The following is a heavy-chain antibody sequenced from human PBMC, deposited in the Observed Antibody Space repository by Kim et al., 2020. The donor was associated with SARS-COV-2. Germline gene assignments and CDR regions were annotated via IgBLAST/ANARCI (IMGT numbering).Heavy chain of an antibody. V-gene: IGHV3-73*01. Sequence: GGSLRLSCAASGFTFSGSAMHWVRQASGKGLEWVGRIRSKANSYATAYAASVKGRFTISRDDSKNTAYLQMNSLKTEDTAVYYCTRQVATGYCSSTSCYYYYYGMDVWGQGTTVTVSS. J-gene: IGHJ6*02. CDR3: TRQVATGYCSSTSCYYYYYGMDV. D-gene: IGHD2-2*03. CDR2: IRSKANSYAT. CDR1: GFTFSGSA.